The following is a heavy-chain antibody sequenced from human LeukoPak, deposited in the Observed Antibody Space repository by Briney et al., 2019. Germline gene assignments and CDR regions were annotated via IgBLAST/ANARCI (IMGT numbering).Heavy chain of an antibody. J-gene: IGHJ4*02. CDR2: IYYRGNT. CDR3: ATGMGREGH. V-gene: IGHV4-59*01. D-gene: IGHD3-10*01. Sequence: SETLSLTCTVSGDSIRSYYWSWIRQPPGKGLEWIGYIYYRGNTNYNPSLKSRVTMSVDTSKSQFSLKLSSVTAADTAVYYCATGMGREGHWGQGTLVTVSS. CDR1: GDSIRSYY.